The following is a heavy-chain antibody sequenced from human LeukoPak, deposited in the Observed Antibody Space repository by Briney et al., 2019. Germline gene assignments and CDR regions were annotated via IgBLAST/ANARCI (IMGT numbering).Heavy chain of an antibody. CDR1: GGSFSGYY. J-gene: IGHJ5*02. Sequence: SETLSLTCAVYGGSFSGYYWSWIRQPPGKGLEWIGEINHSGSTNYNPSLKSRVTISVDTSKNQLSLKLSSVTAADTAVYYCARGRIVVVPAARGGWFDPWGQGTLVTVSS. CDR2: INHSGST. D-gene: IGHD2-2*01. CDR3: ARGRIVVVPAARGGWFDP. V-gene: IGHV4-34*01.